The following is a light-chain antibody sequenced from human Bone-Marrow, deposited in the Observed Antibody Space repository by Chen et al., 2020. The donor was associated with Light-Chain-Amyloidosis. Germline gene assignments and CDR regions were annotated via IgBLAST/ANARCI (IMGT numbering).Light chain of an antibody. CDR3: QVWDRSSDRPV. Sequence: SYVLTQPSSVSVAPGQTATIACGGNNIGSTSVHWYQQTPGQAPLLFVYDDRDRPSGIPARLSGSNSGNTATLTISRVEAGDEADYYCQVWDRSSDRPVFGGGTKLTVL. J-gene: IGLJ3*02. CDR2: DDR. V-gene: IGLV3-21*02. CDR1: NIGSTS.